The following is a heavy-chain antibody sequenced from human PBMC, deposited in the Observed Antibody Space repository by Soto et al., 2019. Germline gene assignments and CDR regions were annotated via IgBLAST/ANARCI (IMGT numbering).Heavy chain of an antibody. CDR3: ARDPAPTVVVVPAAIRGRRYGVFDI. D-gene: IGHD2-2*01. Sequence: ASVKVSCKASGYTFTSYGISWVRQAPGQGLEWMGWISAYNGNTNYAQKLQGRVTTTTDTSTSTAYMELRSLRSDDTAVYYCARDPAPTVVVVPAAIRGRRYGVFDIWGQGTLVT. CDR1: GYTFTSYG. V-gene: IGHV1-18*01. CDR2: ISAYNGNT. J-gene: IGHJ3*02.